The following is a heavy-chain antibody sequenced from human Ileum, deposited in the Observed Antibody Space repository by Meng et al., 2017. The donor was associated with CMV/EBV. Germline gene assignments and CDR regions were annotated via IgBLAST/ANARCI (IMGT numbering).Heavy chain of an antibody. CDR3: ARDGTSGADAMDV. V-gene: IGHV4-61*08. CDR2: IYYSGST. J-gene: IGHJ6*02. Sequence: GSLRLSCSVSRGSVTSGDSYWTWVRQYPGKGLEWIGNIYYSGSTNYNPSLKSRVTISTDTSKNQFSLKLSSVTAADTAVYYCARDGTSGADAMDVWGQGTMVTVSS. D-gene: IGHD3-10*01. CDR1: RGSVTSGDSY.